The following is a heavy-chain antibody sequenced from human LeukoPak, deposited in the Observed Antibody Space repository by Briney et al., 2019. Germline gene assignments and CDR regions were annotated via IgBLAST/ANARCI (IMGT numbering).Heavy chain of an antibody. CDR2: IYYSGST. CDR3: ARDSTHYYYYGMDV. V-gene: IGHV4-31*03. Sequence: SQTLSLTCTVSGGSISSGGYYWSWIRQHPGKGLEWIGYIYYSGSTYYNPSLKSRVTISVDTSKNHFSLKLSSVTAADTAVYYCARDSTHYYYYGMDVWGQGTTVTVSS. D-gene: IGHD2/OR15-2a*01. CDR1: GGSISSGGYY. J-gene: IGHJ6*02.